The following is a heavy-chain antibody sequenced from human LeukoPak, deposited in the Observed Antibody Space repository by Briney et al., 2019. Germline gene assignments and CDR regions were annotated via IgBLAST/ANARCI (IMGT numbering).Heavy chain of an antibody. V-gene: IGHV3-43*02. Sequence: GGSLRLSCAASGFTFDDFAMHWARQDPGKGLEWVSLISGDGNRIHYADSVKGRFTISRDNGKNSLYLQMNSLRTEDTALYYCAKAIEPRAAARPYGMDVWGQGTTVTVSS. CDR2: ISGDGNRI. D-gene: IGHD6-13*01. CDR1: GFTFDDFA. J-gene: IGHJ6*02. CDR3: AKAIEPRAAARPYGMDV.